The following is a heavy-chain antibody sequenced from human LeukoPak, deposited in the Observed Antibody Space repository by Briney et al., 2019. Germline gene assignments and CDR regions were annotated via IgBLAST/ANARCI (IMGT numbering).Heavy chain of an antibody. D-gene: IGHD4-17*01. Sequence: GRSLRLSCAASGFTFNSYAMHWVRQAPGKGLEWVAVISYDGNNEYYADSVKGRFTISRDNSKNTLYLEMNSLRAEDTAMYYCAREADRDLRVFYYYYGLDVWGQGTTVTVSS. CDR3: AREADRDLRVFYYYYGLDV. CDR2: ISYDGNNE. CDR1: GFTFNSYA. V-gene: IGHV3-30-3*01. J-gene: IGHJ6*02.